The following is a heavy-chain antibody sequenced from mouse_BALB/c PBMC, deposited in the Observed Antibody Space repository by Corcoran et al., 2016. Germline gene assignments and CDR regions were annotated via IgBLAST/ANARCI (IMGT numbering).Heavy chain of an antibody. CDR2: INTHSGVP. CDR1: GYTFTTAG. J-gene: IGHJ2*01. V-gene: IGHV9-4*02. CDR3: ASRGDGSFDY. D-gene: IGHD2-3*01. Sequence: QIQLVQSGPELKKPGETVRISCKASGYTFTTAGMQWVQKMPGKGLKWIGWINTHSGVPKYAEDFKGRFAFSLETSASTTYLQISNLKNEDTATYFCASRGDGSFDYWGHGTTLTVSS.